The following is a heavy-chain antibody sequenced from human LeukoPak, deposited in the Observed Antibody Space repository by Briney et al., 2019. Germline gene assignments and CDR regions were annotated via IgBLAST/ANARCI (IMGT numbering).Heavy chain of an antibody. D-gene: IGHD2/OR15-2a*01. CDR1: GFTVSSNY. Sequence: LSGGSLRLSCAASGFTVSSNYMSWVRQAPGKGLEWVSVIYSGGSTYYADSVKGRFTISRDNSKNTLYLQMNSLRAEDTAVYYCAREISHPSDYWGQGTLVTVSS. V-gene: IGHV3-53*01. CDR2: IYSGGST. CDR3: AREISHPSDY. J-gene: IGHJ4*02.